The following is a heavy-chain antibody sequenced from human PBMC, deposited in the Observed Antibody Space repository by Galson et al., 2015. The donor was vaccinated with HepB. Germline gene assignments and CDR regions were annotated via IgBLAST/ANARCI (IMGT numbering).Heavy chain of an antibody. J-gene: IGHJ3*02. CDR1: GFTFSSYA. V-gene: IGHV3-30-3*01. CDR3: ARGCKTYRGSSGYNAFDI. CDR2: ISYDGSNK. Sequence: SLRLSCAASGFTFSSYAMHWVRQAPGKGLEWVAVISYDGSNKYYADSVKGRFTISRDNSKNTLYLQMNSLRAEDTAVYYCARGCKTYRGSSGYNAFDIWGQGTMVTVSS. D-gene: IGHD3-22*01.